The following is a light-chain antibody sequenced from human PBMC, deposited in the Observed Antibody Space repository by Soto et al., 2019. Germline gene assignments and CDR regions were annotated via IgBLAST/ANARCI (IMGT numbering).Light chain of an antibody. CDR1: QSVSSSY. Sequence: EIVLTQSPGTLSLSPGERATLSCRASQSVSSSYLAWYQQKPGQAPRLLIYVASSMATGIPDRFSGSGSGTAFTLTISRLAPEDFAVYYFHQYGSSPPSTFGQGTKVELK. CDR2: VAS. J-gene: IGKJ1*01. CDR3: HQYGSSPPST. V-gene: IGKV3-20*01.